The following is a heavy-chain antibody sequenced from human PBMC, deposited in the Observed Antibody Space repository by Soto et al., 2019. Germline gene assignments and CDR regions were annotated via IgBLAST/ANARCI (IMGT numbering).Heavy chain of an antibody. Sequence: SVKVSCKASGVTFSNFVISWVRQAPGQGREWMGGNIPIFGTANYAQKFQGRVTIIADESTGTTYMELTSLRSEDTAVYYCARAPILVGETTYENYFDYWGQGTLVTVSS. V-gene: IGHV1-69*13. CDR1: GVTFSNFV. D-gene: IGHD2-21*01. CDR3: ARAPILVGETTYENYFDY. J-gene: IGHJ4*02. CDR2: NIPIFGTA.